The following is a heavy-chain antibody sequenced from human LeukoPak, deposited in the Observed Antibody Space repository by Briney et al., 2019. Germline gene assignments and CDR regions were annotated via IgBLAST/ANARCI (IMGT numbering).Heavy chain of an antibody. Sequence: PGGSLRLSCAASGFTFSSYEMNWVRQAPGKGLEWVSYITTSGSTIYYADSVKGRFTISRDNAKNSLYLQMNSLRAEDTAVYYCARDPYSGSYGAHYYYYMDVWGKGTTVTISS. J-gene: IGHJ6*03. D-gene: IGHD1-26*01. CDR2: ITTSGSTI. V-gene: IGHV3-48*03. CDR1: GFTFSSYE. CDR3: ARDPYSGSYGAHYYYYMDV.